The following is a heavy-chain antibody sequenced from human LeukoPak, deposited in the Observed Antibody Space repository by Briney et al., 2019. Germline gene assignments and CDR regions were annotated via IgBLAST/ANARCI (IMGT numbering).Heavy chain of an antibody. V-gene: IGHV3-23*01. CDR3: AKAPNYYDSSGYLT. Sequence: GGSLRLSCAASGFTFSSYSMNWVRQAPGKGLEWVSAISGSGGSTYYADSVKGRFTISRDNSKNTLYLQMNSLRAEDTAVYYCAKAPNYYDSSGYLTWGQGTLVTVSS. J-gene: IGHJ4*02. D-gene: IGHD3-22*01. CDR1: GFTFSSYS. CDR2: ISGSGGST.